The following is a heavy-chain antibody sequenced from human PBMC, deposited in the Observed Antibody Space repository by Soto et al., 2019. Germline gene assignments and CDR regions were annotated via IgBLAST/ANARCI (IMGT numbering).Heavy chain of an antibody. V-gene: IGHV3-33*01. Sequence: QRLSCAASGFTFSSYGMHWVRQAPGKGLEWVAVILYDGSNKYYADSVKGRFTISRDNSKKTRYLQMNSLRAEDTAVYYCARDPVPYYYDSSEGYFDYWGQGTLVTVSS. CDR3: ARDPVPYYYDSSEGYFDY. CDR2: ILYDGSNK. D-gene: IGHD3-22*01. CDR1: GFTFSSYG. J-gene: IGHJ4*02.